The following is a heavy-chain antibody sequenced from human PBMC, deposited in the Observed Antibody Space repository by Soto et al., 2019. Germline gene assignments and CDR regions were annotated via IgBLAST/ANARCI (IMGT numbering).Heavy chain of an antibody. V-gene: IGHV3-23*01. Sequence: GGSLRLSCAASGFTFSNYAMSWVRQAPGKGLEWVSAISGSGGSTYYADSVKGRFTISRDNSKNTLYLQMNSLGAEDTAVYYCASRNYYESSGYYYWYYFDVWGQGTLVTVSS. CDR1: GFTFSNYA. CDR3: ASRNYYESSGYYYWYYFDV. CDR2: ISGSGGST. D-gene: IGHD3-22*01. J-gene: IGHJ4*02.